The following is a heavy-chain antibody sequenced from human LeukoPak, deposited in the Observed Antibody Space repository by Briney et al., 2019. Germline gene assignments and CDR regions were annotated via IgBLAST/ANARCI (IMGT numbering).Heavy chain of an antibody. V-gene: IGHV3-23*01. CDR3: AKEPRNYYDSSGYYSGGFDY. CDR2: ISGSGGST. D-gene: IGHD3-22*01. CDR1: GFTFSCHA. J-gene: IGHJ4*02. Sequence: GGSLRHSCAASGFTFSCHAMSCVRQAPGKGLEWVSAISGSGGSTYYAHSVKGPFTISRDNSKSTLYLQMNSLRAEDTAVYYCAKEPRNYYDSSGYYSGGFDYWGQGTLVTVSS.